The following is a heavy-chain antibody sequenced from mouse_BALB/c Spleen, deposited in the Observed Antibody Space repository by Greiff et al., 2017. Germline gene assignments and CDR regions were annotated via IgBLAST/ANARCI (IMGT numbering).Heavy chain of an antibody. CDR2: IRNKANGYTT. D-gene: IGHD3-2*02. CDR1: GFTFTDYY. V-gene: IGHV7-3*02. CDR3: ASDGRLRYFDY. J-gene: IGHJ2*01. Sequence: EVQRVESGGGLVQPGGSLRLSCATSGFTFTDYYMSWVRQPPGKALEWLGFIRNKANGYTTEYSASVKGRFTISRDNSQSILYLQMNTLRAEDSATYYCASDGRLRYFDYWGQGTTLTVSS.